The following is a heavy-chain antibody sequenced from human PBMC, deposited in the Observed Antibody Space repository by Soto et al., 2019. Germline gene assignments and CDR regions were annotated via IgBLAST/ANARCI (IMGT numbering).Heavy chain of an antibody. J-gene: IGHJ6*02. CDR1: GYAFTSYG. CDR2: ISAYNGNT. V-gene: IGHV1-18*01. D-gene: IGHD3-3*01. Sequence: ASVKVSCKASGYAFTSYGISWVRQAPGQGLEWMGWISAYNGNTNYAQKLQGRVTMTTDTSTSTAYMELRSLRSDDTAVYYCARDQYYDFWSGPYYYYGMDVWGQGTTVTVSS. CDR3: ARDQYYDFWSGPYYYYGMDV.